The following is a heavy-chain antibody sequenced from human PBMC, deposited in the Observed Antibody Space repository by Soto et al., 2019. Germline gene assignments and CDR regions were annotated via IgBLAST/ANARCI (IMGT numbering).Heavy chain of an antibody. CDR2: INPDSGGT. D-gene: IGHD1-26*01. Sequence: GASVKVSCKASGYTFSGYYIHWVRQAPGQGLEWMGWINPDSGGTNYAQIFQGRVTLTRDTSVSTVYMELSSLRSDDTAVYFCTKVGGTYSGDRYNGMDAWGQGTTVTVSS. V-gene: IGHV1-2*02. CDR3: TKVGGTYSGDRYNGMDA. J-gene: IGHJ6*02. CDR1: GYTFSGYY.